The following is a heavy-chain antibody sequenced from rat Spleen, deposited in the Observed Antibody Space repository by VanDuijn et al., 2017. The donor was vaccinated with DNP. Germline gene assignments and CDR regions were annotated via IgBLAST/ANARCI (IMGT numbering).Heavy chain of an antibody. Sequence: EVQLVESGGGLVQPGRSLKLSCAASGFTFSDYAMAWVRQAPKKGLEWVATISYDGSRTYYRDSVKGRFTISRDNAKSTLYLQMDSLRSEDTATYYCASTGPPYWGQGVMVTVSS. CDR2: ISYDGSRT. V-gene: IGHV5-17*01. CDR1: GFTFSDYA. D-gene: IGHD1-11*01. CDR3: ASTGPPY. J-gene: IGHJ2*01.